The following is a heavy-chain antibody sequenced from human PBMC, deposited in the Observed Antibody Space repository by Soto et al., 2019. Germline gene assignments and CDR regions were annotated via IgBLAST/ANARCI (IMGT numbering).Heavy chain of an antibody. J-gene: IGHJ6*03. V-gene: IGHV4-31*03. CDR2: IYYSGST. D-gene: IGHD4-4*01. Sequence: QVQLQESGPGLVKPSQTLSLTCTVSGGSISSGGYYWSWIRQHPGKGLEWIGYIYYSGSTYYNPSLKSRVTNSVDTSKNQFSLRLSSVTAADTAVYYCAREGTTVTTTSHYYYYYYMDVWGKGTTVTVSS. CDR1: GGSISSGGYY. CDR3: AREGTTVTTTSHYYYYYYMDV.